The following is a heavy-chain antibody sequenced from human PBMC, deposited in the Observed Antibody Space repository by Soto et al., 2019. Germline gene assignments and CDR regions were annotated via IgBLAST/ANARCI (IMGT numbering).Heavy chain of an antibody. Sequence: LVQSGGEVKKPGASVRVSCRASGYTFSSYGISWVRQAPGQGLEWLGWISPYNDDTKYAQKVQGRVFMTTDTSSKTAYLDLRRLRSDDTAVYYCARGGYYDSSGSRDYHYYGMNVWGQGTTVTVSS. V-gene: IGHV1-18*01. J-gene: IGHJ6*02. D-gene: IGHD3-22*01. CDR3: ARGGYYDSSGSRDYHYYGMNV. CDR1: GYTFSSYG. CDR2: ISPYNDDT.